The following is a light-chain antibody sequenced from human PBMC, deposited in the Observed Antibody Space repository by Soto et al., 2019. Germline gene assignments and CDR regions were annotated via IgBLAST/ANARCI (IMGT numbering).Light chain of an antibody. J-gene: IGLJ2*01. CDR3: SSYTSSSPLV. CDR2: DAN. CDR1: SSDVGGYNH. Sequence: QSALTQPASVSGSPGQSITISCTGTSSDVGGYNHVSWYQHHPGKAPKLLIYDANNRPSGVSNRFSGSKSGNTASLTISGRQAEDEVDYYCSSYTSSSPLVFGGGTKVTVL. V-gene: IGLV2-14*03.